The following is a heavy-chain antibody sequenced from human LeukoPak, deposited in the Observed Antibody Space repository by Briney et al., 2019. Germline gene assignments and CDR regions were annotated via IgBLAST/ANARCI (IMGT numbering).Heavy chain of an antibody. J-gene: IGHJ6*02. CDR1: GFTFSSYA. CDR3: AKPLMTTVRPEYYYGMDV. Sequence: PGRSLRLSCAASGFTFSSYAMSWVRQAPGKGLEWVSAISGSGGSTYYADSVKGRFTISRDNSKNTLYPQMNSLRAEDTAVYYCAKPLMTTVRPEYYYGMDVWGQGTTVTVSS. CDR2: ISGSGGST. V-gene: IGHV3-23*01. D-gene: IGHD4-17*01.